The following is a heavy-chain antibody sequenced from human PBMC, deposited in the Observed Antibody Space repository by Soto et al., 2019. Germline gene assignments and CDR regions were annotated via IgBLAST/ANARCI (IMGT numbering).Heavy chain of an antibody. CDR3: ARDLSVAGGGSAQDY. J-gene: IGHJ4*02. CDR1: GYTFPSYY. Sequence: GSSVKVSCKASGYTFPSYYMHWVRQAPGQGLEWMGIINPSGGSTSYAQKFQGRVTMTRDTSTSTVYMELSSLRSEDTAVYYCARDLSVAGGGSAQDYWGQGTLVTVSS. CDR2: INPSGGST. V-gene: IGHV1-46*01. D-gene: IGHD2-15*01.